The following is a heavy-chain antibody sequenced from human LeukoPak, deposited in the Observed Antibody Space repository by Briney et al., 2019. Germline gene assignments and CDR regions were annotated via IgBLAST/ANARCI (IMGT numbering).Heavy chain of an antibody. CDR3: ARGSSSGGGYYYYYMDV. V-gene: IGHV1-69*13. D-gene: IGHD6-19*01. Sequence: ASVKVSCKASGGTFSSYAISWVRQAPGQGLEWMGGIIPIFGTANYAQKFQGRVTITADESTSTAYMELSRLRSDDTAVYYCARGSSSGGGYYYYYMDVWGKGTTVTVSS. CDR2: IIPIFGTA. J-gene: IGHJ6*03. CDR1: GGTFSSYA.